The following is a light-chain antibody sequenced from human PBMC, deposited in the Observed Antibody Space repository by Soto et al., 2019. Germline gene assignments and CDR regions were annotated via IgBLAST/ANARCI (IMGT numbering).Light chain of an antibody. CDR3: QQYYSYPLT. Sequence: AIRMTQSPSSFSASTGDRVTITFRASQGIISYLAWYQQKPGKAPKLLIYAASTLQSGVPSRFSGSGSGTDFTLTISCLQSEDFATYCCQQYYSYPLTFGGGTKVEI. J-gene: IGKJ4*01. V-gene: IGKV1-8*01. CDR2: AAS. CDR1: QGIISY.